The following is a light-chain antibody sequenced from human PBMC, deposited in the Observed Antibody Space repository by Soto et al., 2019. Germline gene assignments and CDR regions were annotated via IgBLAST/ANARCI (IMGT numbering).Light chain of an antibody. CDR3: QTWGTGIRV. CDR2: VNIDGSH. V-gene: IGLV4-69*01. CDR1: SGHRNYA. Sequence: QPVLTQSPSASASLGASVTLTCTLSSGHRNYAIAWHQQHPEKGPRYLMKVNIDGSHNKGGGIPDRFSGSSSGAERYLTISSLQSEDEADYYCQTWGTGIRVFGGGTKVTVL. J-gene: IGLJ2*01.